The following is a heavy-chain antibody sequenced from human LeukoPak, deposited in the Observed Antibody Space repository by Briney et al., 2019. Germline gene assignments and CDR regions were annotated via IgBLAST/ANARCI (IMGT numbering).Heavy chain of an antibody. D-gene: IGHD3-16*01. CDR3: ARGRPGGSFDY. V-gene: IGHV4-34*01. CDR1: GGSFSGYY. CDR2: INHSGST. J-gene: IGHJ4*02. Sequence: PSETLSLTCAVYGGSFSGYYWSWIRQPPGKGLEWIGEINHSGSTNYNPSLKSRVTISVDTSKNQFSLKLSSVTAADTAVYYCARGRPGGSFDYWGQGTLVTVSS.